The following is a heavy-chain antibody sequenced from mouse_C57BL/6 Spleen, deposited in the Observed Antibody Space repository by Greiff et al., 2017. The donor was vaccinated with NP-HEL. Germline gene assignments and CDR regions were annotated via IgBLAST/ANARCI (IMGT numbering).Heavy chain of an antibody. D-gene: IGHD2-5*01. Sequence: VQLQQPGTELVKLSCKASGYTFTSYWMHWVKQRPGQGLEWIGNINPSNGGTNYNEKFKSKATLTVDKSSSTAYMQLSSLTSEDSAVYYCARHPYYSNYYAMDYWGQGTSVTVSS. CDR3: ARHPYYSNYYAMDY. CDR2: INPSNGGT. CDR1: GYTFTSYW. J-gene: IGHJ4*01. V-gene: IGHV1-53*01.